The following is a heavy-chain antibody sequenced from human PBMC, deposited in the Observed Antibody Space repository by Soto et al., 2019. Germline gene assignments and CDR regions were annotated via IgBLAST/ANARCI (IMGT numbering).Heavy chain of an antibody. D-gene: IGHD3-22*01. Sequence: SVKVSCKASGGTFSSYAISWVRQAPGQGLEWMGGIIPIFGTANYAQKFQGRVTITADKSTSTAYMELSSLRSEDTAVYYCARNRREMYYYDSSGYYHDAFDIWGQGTMVTVSS. CDR2: IIPIFGTA. V-gene: IGHV1-69*06. CDR1: GGTFSSYA. CDR3: ARNRREMYYYDSSGYYHDAFDI. J-gene: IGHJ3*02.